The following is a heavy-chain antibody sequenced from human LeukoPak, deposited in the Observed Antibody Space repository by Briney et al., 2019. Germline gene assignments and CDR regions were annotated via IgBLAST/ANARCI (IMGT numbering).Heavy chain of an antibody. CDR1: GYTFTSYG. CDR2: ISAYNGNT. J-gene: IGHJ5*02. CDR3: ARDLRLGYCSSTSCYGVRSRFDP. D-gene: IGHD2-2*01. Sequence: GASVKVSCKASGYTFTSYGISWVRQAPGQGLEWMGWISAYNGNTNYAQKLQGRVTMTTDTSTSTAYMELRSLRSDDTAVYYCARDLRLGYCSSTSCYGVRSRFDPWGQGTLVTVSS. V-gene: IGHV1-18*01.